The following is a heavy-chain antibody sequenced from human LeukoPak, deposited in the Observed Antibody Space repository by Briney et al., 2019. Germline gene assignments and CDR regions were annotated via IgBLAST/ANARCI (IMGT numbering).Heavy chain of an antibody. V-gene: IGHV4-4*07. CDR3: ARVFGGNSLDY. Sequence: SETLSLTCKVSLGSINNYYWSWIRQAAGKGLEWIGRIHKSGTTYYSPSLKTRVTMSIDTSKNQFSLQLSAVSAADTAIYYCARVFGGNSLDYWGQGTLVAVSS. D-gene: IGHD1-26*01. CDR2: IHKSGTT. CDR1: LGSINNYY. J-gene: IGHJ4*02.